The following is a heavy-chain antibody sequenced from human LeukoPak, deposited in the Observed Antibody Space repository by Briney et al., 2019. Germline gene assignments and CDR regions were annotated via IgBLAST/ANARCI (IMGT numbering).Heavy chain of an antibody. D-gene: IGHD3-22*01. CDR3: ARGIRYYYDSSGYYPLNWFDP. Sequence: PSETLSLTCAVYGGSFSGYYWSWIRQPPGKGLEWIGEINHSGSTNYNSSLKSRVTISVDTSKNQFSLKLSSVTAADTAVYYCARGIRYYYDSSGYYPLNWFDPWGQGTLVTVSS. CDR1: GGSFSGYY. J-gene: IGHJ5*02. CDR2: INHSGST. V-gene: IGHV4-34*01.